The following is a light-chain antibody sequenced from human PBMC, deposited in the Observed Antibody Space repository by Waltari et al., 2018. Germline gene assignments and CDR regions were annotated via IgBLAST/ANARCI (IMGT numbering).Light chain of an antibody. CDR1: QWVTSSY. V-gene: IGKV3-20*01. CDR2: AAS. Sequence: EIVLTQSPDTLSLSPGERATLSCRASQWVTSSYLAWYQQKPDQAPRLLIYAASARATGIPDRFSGSGSGTDFTLTISRLEPEDFAVYFCQQYGSSLVTFGGGTEVEIK. J-gene: IGKJ4*01. CDR3: QQYGSSLVT.